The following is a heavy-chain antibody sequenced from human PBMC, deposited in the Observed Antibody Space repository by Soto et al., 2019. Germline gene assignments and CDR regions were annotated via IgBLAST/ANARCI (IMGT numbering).Heavy chain of an antibody. J-gene: IGHJ5*02. V-gene: IGHV2-5*02. D-gene: IGHD6-13*01. CDR2: IYGDDDK. CDR1: GFSLTTGGVG. Sequence: QITLKESGPPLVKPTQTLTLTCTFSGFSLTTGGVGVGWIRQPSGKALEWLALIYGDDDKRYSPSLKNRLTITKATSKNQVVLTMTDMDPVDTATYYCAQRHIAATGTGRDWFDPWGQGTLVTVSS. CDR3: AQRHIAATGTGRDWFDP.